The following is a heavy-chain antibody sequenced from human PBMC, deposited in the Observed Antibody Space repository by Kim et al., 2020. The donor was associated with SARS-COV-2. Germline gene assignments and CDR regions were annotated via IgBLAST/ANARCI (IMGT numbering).Heavy chain of an antibody. CDR1: GFSFRDHF. CDR3: ARDFLGYTGYEFEL. CDR2: ITKSGSAT. V-gene: IGHV3-11*01. J-gene: IGHJ4*02. D-gene: IGHD5-12*01. Sequence: GGSLRLSCAASGFSFRDHFMSWVRQSPGKGLEWVSTITKSGSATFYSDSVKGRFAISRDNSKDSLILRMDNLRVDDTAVYFCARDFLGYTGYEFELWGQGILVTVSS.